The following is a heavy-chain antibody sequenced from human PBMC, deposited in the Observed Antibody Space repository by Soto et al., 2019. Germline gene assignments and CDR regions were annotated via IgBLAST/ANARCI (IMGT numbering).Heavy chain of an antibody. V-gene: IGHV5-51*01. D-gene: IGHD2-2*01. CDR2: VFPVDSKT. Sequence: PGESLKISCKGSGYSFTSYWIGWVRQKPGQGLEWMGIVFPVDSKTRYSPSFQGQVTISADKSISTAYLQWNSLQASDTAMYYCARHRLSTWDAFDLWGQGTMVTVS. CDR1: GYSFTSYW. J-gene: IGHJ3*01. CDR3: ARHRLSTWDAFDL.